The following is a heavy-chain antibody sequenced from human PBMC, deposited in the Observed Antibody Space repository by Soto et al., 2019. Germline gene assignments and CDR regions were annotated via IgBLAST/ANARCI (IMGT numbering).Heavy chain of an antibody. CDR2: IGGSGDST. Sequence: GGSLRLSCAASGFTFSDYAMSWVRQAPGKGLEWVSGIGGSGDSTYYADSVTGRFTISRDRSKNILYLQMNSLRAEDTALYYCVRDKVGVDVYYFDYWGRGSLVTVSS. CDR3: VRDKVGVDVYYFDY. CDR1: GFTFSDYA. J-gene: IGHJ4*02. V-gene: IGHV3-23*01. D-gene: IGHD5-12*01.